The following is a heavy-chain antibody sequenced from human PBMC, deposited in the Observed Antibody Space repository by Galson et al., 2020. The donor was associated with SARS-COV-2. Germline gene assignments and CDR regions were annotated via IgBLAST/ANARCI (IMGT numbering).Heavy chain of an antibody. V-gene: IGHV2-70*01. D-gene: IGHD2-15*01. Sequence: SGPTLVKPTQTLTLTCTFSEFSLRTTGICVTWIRQPPGKALEWLALICWDDDKYYSTSLQTRLTISKDTSKNQVVLTMTNMDPVDTGTYYCARAVAVAPVLGASDIWGQGTKVTVSS. J-gene: IGHJ3*02. CDR3: ARAVAVAPVLGASDI. CDR2: ICWDDDK. CDR1: EFSLRTTGIC.